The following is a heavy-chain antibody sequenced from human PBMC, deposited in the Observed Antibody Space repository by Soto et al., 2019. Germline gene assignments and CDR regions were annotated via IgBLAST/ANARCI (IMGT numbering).Heavy chain of an antibody. CDR2: IYYSGST. J-gene: IGHJ6*02. CDR1: GGSISSGDYY. D-gene: IGHD1-7*01. V-gene: IGHV4-30-4*01. Sequence: ASETLSLTCTVSGGSISSGDYYWSWIRQPPGKGLEWIGYIYYSGSTYYNPSLKSRVTISVDTSKNQFSLKLSSVTAADTAVYYCARGQLELRGLFADYYYYGMDVWGQGTTVTVSS. CDR3: ARGQLELRGLFADYYYYGMDV.